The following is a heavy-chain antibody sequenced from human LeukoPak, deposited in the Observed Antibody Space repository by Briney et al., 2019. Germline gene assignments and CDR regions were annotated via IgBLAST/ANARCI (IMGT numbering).Heavy chain of an antibody. CDR1: GYTLTELS. CDR2: FDPEDGET. V-gene: IGHV1-24*01. Sequence: ASVKVSCKVSGYTLTELSMHWVRQAPGKGLEWMGGFDPEDGETIYAQKFQGRVTMTEDISTDTAYMELNSLRSDDTAVYYCATDPGEIVPAAKGPRGDYCYGMDVWGQGTTVTVSS. CDR3: ATDPGEIVPAAKGPRGDYCYGMDV. D-gene: IGHD2-2*01. J-gene: IGHJ6*02.